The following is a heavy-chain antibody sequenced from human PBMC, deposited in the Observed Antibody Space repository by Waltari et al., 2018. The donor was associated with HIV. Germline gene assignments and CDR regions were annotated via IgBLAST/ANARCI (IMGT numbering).Heavy chain of an antibody. V-gene: IGHV4-39*01. Sequence: LQLQQSGPRRANRSRPLFRTSALPAPLLTSQNQSLAWISQSPGARLEWIATIYYTGDTYFTPSLRNRTSISVDSSKNLLSLSLRSVTAADTAFYYCARQHAYVRDWFSQASFFNYWGPGTLVTVSS. CDR3: ARQHAYVRDWFSQASFFNY. CDR1: APLLTSQNQS. CDR2: IYYTGDT. J-gene: IGHJ4*02. D-gene: IGHD3-9*01.